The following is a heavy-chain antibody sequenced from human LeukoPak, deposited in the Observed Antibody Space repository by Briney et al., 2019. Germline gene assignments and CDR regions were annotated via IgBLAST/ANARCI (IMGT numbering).Heavy chain of an antibody. J-gene: IGHJ4*02. CDR1: GFIFRSYA. CDR3: ARSFSGGYPDLDY. D-gene: IGHD1-26*01. CDR2: ISYDGSNK. V-gene: IGHV3-30*04. Sequence: GGSLRLSCAASGFIFRSYAMHWVRQAPGKGLEGVALISYDGSNKYYADSVKGRFTISRDNSKNTLYLQMHSLRVEDTAVYYCARSFSGGYPDLDYWGQGALVTVSS.